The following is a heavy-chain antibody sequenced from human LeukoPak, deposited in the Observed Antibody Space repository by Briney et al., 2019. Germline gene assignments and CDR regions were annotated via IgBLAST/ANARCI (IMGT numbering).Heavy chain of an antibody. V-gene: IGHV3-33*06. CDR1: GFTFSTYG. Sequence: GGSLRLSCAASGFTFSTYGIHWVRQAPGKGLEWVAVIWYDGSNKYYADSVKGRFTISRDNSKNTLYLQMDSLRAEDTAVYYCVKGACGCVCYSGGAGFKYLGQGTLVTVSS. CDR2: IWYDGSNK. CDR3: VKGACGCVCYSGGAGFKY. J-gene: IGHJ4*02. D-gene: IGHD2-8*02.